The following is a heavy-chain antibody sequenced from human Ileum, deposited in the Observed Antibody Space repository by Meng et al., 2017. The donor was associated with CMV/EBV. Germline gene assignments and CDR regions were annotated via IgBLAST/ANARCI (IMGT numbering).Heavy chain of an antibody. J-gene: IGHJ4*02. CDR2: IYWDDDK. D-gene: IGHD1-1*01. CDR1: GFSLTRRGMG. V-gene: IGHV2-5*02. Sequence: TVVQYSPTLATSTQTLTLTCTCSGFSLTRRGMGVGWIRQPPGKALEWLALIYWDDDKRYSPSLNNRLTITQDASKNQVVLSLTSMGPVDTATYYCAQTGPVRDYFQSWGQGTLVTVSS. CDR3: AQTGPVRDYFQS.